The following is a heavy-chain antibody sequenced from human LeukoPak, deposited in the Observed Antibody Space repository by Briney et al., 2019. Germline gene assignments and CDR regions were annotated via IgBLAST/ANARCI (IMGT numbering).Heavy chain of an antibody. V-gene: IGHV3-23*01. CDR1: GFTFSSYG. D-gene: IGHD3-10*01. J-gene: IGHJ4*02. Sequence: GGSLRLSCAASGFTFSSYGMSWVRQAPGKVLEWVSAISGSGGSTYYADSVKDRFTISRDNAKKSLYLQMNNLRAEDTAVYYCARNNHYYGSGSSHPVDYWGQGTLVTVSS. CDR2: ISGSGGST. CDR3: ARNNHYYGSGSSHPVDY.